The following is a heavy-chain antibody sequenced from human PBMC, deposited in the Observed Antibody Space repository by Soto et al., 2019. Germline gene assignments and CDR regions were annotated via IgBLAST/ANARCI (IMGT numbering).Heavy chain of an antibody. CDR2: INAGNGNT. CDR3: ARGGLWFGELLPMDV. J-gene: IGHJ6*02. D-gene: IGHD3-10*01. Sequence: QVQLVQSGAAVKKPGASVKVSCKASGYTFTSYAMHWVRQAPGQRLEWMGWINAGNGNTKYSQKFQGRVTITRDTSASTAYMELSSLRSEDTAVYYCARGGLWFGELLPMDVWGQGTTVTVSS. V-gene: IGHV1-3*01. CDR1: GYTFTSYA.